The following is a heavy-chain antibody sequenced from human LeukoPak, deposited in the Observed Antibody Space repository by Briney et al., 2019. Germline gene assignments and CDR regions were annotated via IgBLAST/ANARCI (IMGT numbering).Heavy chain of an antibody. J-gene: IGHJ4*02. CDR3: AKDLTYSSREFDY. Sequence: GGSLRLSCAASGFTFSSYAMSWVRQAPGKGLEWVSAISGSGGSTYYADSVKGRFTISRDNSKNTLYPQMNSLRAEDTAVYYCAKDLTYSSREFDYWGQGTLVTVSS. CDR2: ISGSGGST. CDR1: GFTFSSYA. D-gene: IGHD6-13*01. V-gene: IGHV3-23*01.